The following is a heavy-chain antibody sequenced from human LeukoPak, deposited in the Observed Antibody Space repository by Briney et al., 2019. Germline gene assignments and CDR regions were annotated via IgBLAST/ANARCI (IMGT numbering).Heavy chain of an antibody. J-gene: IGHJ6*03. V-gene: IGHV1-8*02. CDR1: GDTFIIND. D-gene: IGHD5-12*01. CDR2: MNPSSGNT. Sequence: ASVKVSCKASGDTFIINDINWVRQATGQGLEWMGWMNPSSGNTGYAQKFQGRVTMTRNTSISTAYMELSSLRSEDTAVYYCARVPPRGWLRPRRYYYYMDVWGKGTTVTVSS. CDR3: ARVPPRGWLRPRRYYYYMDV.